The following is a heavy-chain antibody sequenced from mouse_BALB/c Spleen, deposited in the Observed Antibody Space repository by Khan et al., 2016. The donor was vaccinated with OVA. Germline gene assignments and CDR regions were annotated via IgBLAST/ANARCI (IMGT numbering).Heavy chain of an antibody. J-gene: IGHJ2*01. CDR1: GFTFSGFG. V-gene: IGHV5-17*02. CDR2: IGSDSNTI. Sequence: EVELVESGGGLVQPGGSRKLSCAASGFTFSGFGMHWVRQAPEKGLEWVAFIGSDSNTIYYADTVKGRFTISRDNPKKPLFLQMTSLMSEDTAMYFCARTGYYYFDYWAQGTTLTVSS. CDR3: ARTGYYYFDY. D-gene: IGHD2-3*01.